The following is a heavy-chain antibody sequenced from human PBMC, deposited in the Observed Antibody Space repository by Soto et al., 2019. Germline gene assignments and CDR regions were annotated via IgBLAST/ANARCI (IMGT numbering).Heavy chain of an antibody. CDR1: GFTFSSYW. CDR2: IKQDGSEK. CDR3: AREPYYFWSGSQPSWLDP. Sequence: GGSLRVSCAASGFTFSSYWMSWVRQAPRKGLEWVANIKQDGSEKYYVDSVKGRFTISRDNAKNSLYLQMNSLRAEDTAVYYCAREPYYFWSGSQPSWLDPWGQGTLVTVSA. J-gene: IGHJ5*02. D-gene: IGHD3-3*01. V-gene: IGHV3-7*01.